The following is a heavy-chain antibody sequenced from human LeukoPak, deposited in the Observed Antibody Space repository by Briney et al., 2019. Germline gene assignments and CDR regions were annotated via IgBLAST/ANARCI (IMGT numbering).Heavy chain of an antibody. CDR2: INSDGSST. CDR1: GFTFSSYW. Sequence: GGSLRLSCAASGFTFSSYWMHWVRHAPGKGLVWVSRINSDGSSTSYADSVKGRFTISRDNAKNTLYLQMNSLRAEDTAVYYCARGGYYYDSSGYYPNSYFDYWGQGTLVTVSS. CDR3: ARGGYYYDSSGYYPNSYFDY. J-gene: IGHJ4*02. D-gene: IGHD3-22*01. V-gene: IGHV3-74*01.